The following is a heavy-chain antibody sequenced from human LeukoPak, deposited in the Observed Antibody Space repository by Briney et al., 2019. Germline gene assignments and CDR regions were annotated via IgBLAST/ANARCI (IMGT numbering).Heavy chain of an antibody. Sequence: SETLSLTCTVSGGSISSYYWSWIRQPPGKGLEWIGDIYYSGSTNYNPSLESRVTISVDTSKNQLSLKLSSVPAADTAVYYCARHAPDIVVVTYYFDYWGQGTLVTVSS. D-gene: IGHD2-2*01. CDR1: GGSISSYY. CDR3: ARHAPDIVVVTYYFDY. V-gene: IGHV4-59*08. CDR2: IYYSGST. J-gene: IGHJ4*02.